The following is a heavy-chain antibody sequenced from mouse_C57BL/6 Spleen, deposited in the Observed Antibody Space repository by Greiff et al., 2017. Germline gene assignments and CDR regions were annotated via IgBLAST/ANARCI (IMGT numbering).Heavy chain of an antibody. CDR2: INPSSGYT. CDR1: GYTFTSYW. J-gene: IGHJ2*01. V-gene: IGHV1-7*01. CDR3: ARDHQGFDY. Sequence: VQLQQSGAELAKPGASVKLSCKASGYTFTSYWMHWVKQRPGQGLEWIGYINPSSGYTKYNQKFKDKATLNADKSSITAYRQLSSLTYEDSAVYYFARDHQGFDYWGQGTTLTVSS.